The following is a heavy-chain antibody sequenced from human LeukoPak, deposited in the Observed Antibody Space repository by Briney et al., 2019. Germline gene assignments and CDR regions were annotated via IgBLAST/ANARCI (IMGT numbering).Heavy chain of an antibody. CDR3: ARGDSSDH. J-gene: IGHJ4*02. V-gene: IGHV1-69*04. Sequence: SAKVSCKASGGTFSSYAITWVRQAPGQGLEWMGTIIPILGIPNYAQKFQGRVTITADKSTSTAYLELGSLRSEDTAVYYCARGDSSDHWGQGTLVTVSS. D-gene: IGHD2-21*01. CDR2: IIPILGIP. CDR1: GGTFSSYA.